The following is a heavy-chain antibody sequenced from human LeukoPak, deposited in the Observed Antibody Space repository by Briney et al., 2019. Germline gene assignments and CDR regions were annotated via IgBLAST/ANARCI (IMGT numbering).Heavy chain of an antibody. CDR3: AKDRSTLYSSGWYESVPHNWFDP. D-gene: IGHD6-19*01. V-gene: IGHV3-23*01. Sequence: ETLSLTCTVHGGSFSGYFWSWIRQAPGKGLEWVSAISGSGGSTYYADSVKGRFTISRDNSKNTLYLQMNSLRAEDTAVYYCAKDRSTLYSSGWYESVPHNWFDPWGQGTLVTVSS. CDR2: ISGSGGST. J-gene: IGHJ5*02. CDR1: GGSFSGYF.